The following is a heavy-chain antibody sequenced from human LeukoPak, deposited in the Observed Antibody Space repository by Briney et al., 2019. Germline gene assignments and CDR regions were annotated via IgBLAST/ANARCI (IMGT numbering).Heavy chain of an antibody. Sequence: GGSLRLSCAASGFTFSSYSMNWVRQAPGKGLEWVSSISSSSSYIYYADSVKGRFTISRDNAKSSLYLQMNSLKTEDTAVYYCTTDQLPQYDSWSGYYVYWGLGTLVTVSS. J-gene: IGHJ4*02. D-gene: IGHD3-3*01. CDR3: TTDQLPQYDSWSGYYVY. V-gene: IGHV3-21*03. CDR2: ISSSSSYI. CDR1: GFTFSSYS.